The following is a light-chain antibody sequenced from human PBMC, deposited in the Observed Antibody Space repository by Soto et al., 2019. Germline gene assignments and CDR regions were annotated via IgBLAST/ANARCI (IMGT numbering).Light chain of an antibody. Sequence: QSALTQPASVSGSPGQSITISCTGTSSDIGAYNYVSWYQQHPGKTPKLMIYGVTNRPSGVSNRFSGSKSGSTASLTISGLKAEDEADYYCSSYTTSSTLEFGGGTKLTVL. CDR3: SSYTTSSTLE. CDR2: GVT. CDR1: SSDIGAYNY. V-gene: IGLV2-14*01. J-gene: IGLJ2*01.